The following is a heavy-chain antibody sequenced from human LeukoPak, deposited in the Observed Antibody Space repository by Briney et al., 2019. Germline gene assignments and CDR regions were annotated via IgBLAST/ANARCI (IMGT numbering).Heavy chain of an antibody. V-gene: IGHV4-39*01. CDR1: GVSISSSSYY. CDR3: ASPMVRGVIGPYFDY. J-gene: IGHJ4*02. D-gene: IGHD3-10*01. Sequence: KTSETLSLTCTVSGVSISSSSYYWGWIRQPPGKGLEWIGSIYYSGSTYYNPSLKSRVTISVDTSKNQFSLKLSSVTAADTAVYYCASPMVRGVIGPYFDYWGQGTLVTVSS. CDR2: IYYSGST.